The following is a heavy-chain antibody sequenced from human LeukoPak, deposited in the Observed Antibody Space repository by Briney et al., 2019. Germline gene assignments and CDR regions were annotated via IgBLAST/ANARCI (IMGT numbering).Heavy chain of an antibody. CDR1: GYTFTSYG. V-gene: IGHV1-18*01. Sequence: ASVKVSCKASGYTFTSYGISWVRQAPGQGLEWMGWISAYNGNTNYAQKLQGRVTMTTDTSTSTAYMELRSLRSDDTAVCYCARGQNGSGWRTTSNWFDPWGQGTLVTVSS. CDR3: ARGQNGSGWRTTSNWFDP. J-gene: IGHJ5*02. CDR2: ISAYNGNT. D-gene: IGHD6-19*01.